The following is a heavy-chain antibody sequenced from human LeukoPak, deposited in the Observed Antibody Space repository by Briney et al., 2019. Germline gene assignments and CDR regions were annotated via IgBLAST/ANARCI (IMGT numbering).Heavy chain of an antibody. Sequence: GGSLRLSCAASGFTFSSYWMYWVRQAPGKGLVWVSRISSDGITTNYAGAVKGRFTMSRDTAKNTLFLQMNTLRAEDTAVYYCVRDLGELPTYWGQGTLVTVSS. CDR3: VRDLGELPTY. D-gene: IGHD1-26*01. V-gene: IGHV3-74*01. CDR2: ISSDGITT. J-gene: IGHJ4*02. CDR1: GFTFSSYW.